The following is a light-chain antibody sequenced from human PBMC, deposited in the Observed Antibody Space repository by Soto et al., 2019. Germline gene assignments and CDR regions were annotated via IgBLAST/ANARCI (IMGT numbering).Light chain of an antibody. V-gene: IGLV4-69*01. CDR1: SGHSSYA. Sequence: QLVLTQSPSASASLGASVKLTCTLSSGHSSYAIAWHQQQPEKGPRYLMKLYSDGSHTKGDGIPDRFSGSSSGAERYLTISSLQFEDEADYYCQTWGTGIRVFGTGTKLTVL. J-gene: IGLJ1*01. CDR3: QTWGTGIRV. CDR2: LYSDGSH.